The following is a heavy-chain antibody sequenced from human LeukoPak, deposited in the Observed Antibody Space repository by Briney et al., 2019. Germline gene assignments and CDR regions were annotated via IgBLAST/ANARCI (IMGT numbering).Heavy chain of an antibody. Sequence: RASETLSLTCTVSGGSISSYYWSWIRQPPGKGLEWIGYISYSGSTNYNPSLKSRVTISLDTSKNQFSLKLSSVTAADTAVYYCAGHHPRNTVDFWGQGPLVTVSS. D-gene: IGHD2/OR15-2a*01. CDR2: ISYSGST. J-gene: IGHJ4*02. CDR3: AGHHPRNTVDF. V-gene: IGHV4-59*08. CDR1: GGSISSYY.